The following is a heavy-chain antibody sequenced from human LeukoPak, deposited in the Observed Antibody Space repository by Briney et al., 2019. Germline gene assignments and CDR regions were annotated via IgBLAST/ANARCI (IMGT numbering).Heavy chain of an antibody. CDR2: ISSNGGST. J-gene: IGHJ5*02. V-gene: IGHV3-64*04. CDR1: GFTFSSYA. CDR3: ANLPPDYDILGADP. Sequence: PGGSLRLSCAASGFTFSSYAMHWVRQAPGKGLEYVSAISSNGGSTYYADSVKGRFTISRDNSKNTLYLQMNSLRAEDTAVYYCANLPPDYDILGADPWGQGTLVTVSS. D-gene: IGHD3-9*01.